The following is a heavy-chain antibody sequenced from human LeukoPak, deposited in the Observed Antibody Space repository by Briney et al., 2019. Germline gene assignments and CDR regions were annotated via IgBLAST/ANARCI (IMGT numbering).Heavy chain of an antibody. CDR1: GFTFSSYS. CDR2: ISTSSIYI. D-gene: IGHD3-22*01. J-gene: IGHJ4*02. Sequence: GGSLRLSCAASGFTFSSYSMNWVRQAPGKGLEWVSSISTSSIYIYYADSVKGRFTISRDNAKNSLYLQMNSLRAEDTAVYYCARVTGYMIEDYFDYWGQGTLVTVSS. V-gene: IGHV3-21*01. CDR3: ARVTGYMIEDYFDY.